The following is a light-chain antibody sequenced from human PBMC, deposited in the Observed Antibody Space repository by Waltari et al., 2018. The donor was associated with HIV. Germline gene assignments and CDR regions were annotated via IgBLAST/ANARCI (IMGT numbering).Light chain of an antibody. J-gene: IGLJ3*02. Sequence: QSALTQPRSVSGSPGQSATIACTGTTSDIGTHKWVTWYQQNPGKVPKLMIYDFRERPSGVPDRFSGSKSGNTASLTSSGLQADDEADYYCCSYIGNYTWVFGGGTKLTVL. V-gene: IGLV2-11*01. CDR3: CSYIGNYTWV. CDR2: DFR. CDR1: TSDIGTHKW.